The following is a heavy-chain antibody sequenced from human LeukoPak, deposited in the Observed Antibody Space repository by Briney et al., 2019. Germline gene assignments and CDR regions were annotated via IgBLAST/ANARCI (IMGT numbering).Heavy chain of an antibody. D-gene: IGHD3-22*01. V-gene: IGHV4-59*01. CDR1: SGSISSYY. CDR3: ARSDYYDSSGYYSVDY. Sequence: PSETLSLTCTVSSGSISSYYWSWIRQPPGKGLEWIGYIYYSGSTNYNPSLKSRVTISVDTSKNQSSLKLSSVTAADTAVYYCARSDYYDSSGYYSVDYWGQGTLVTVSS. CDR2: IYYSGST. J-gene: IGHJ4*02.